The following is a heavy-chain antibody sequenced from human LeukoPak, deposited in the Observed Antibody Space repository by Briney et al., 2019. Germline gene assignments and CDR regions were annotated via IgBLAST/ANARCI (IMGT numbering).Heavy chain of an antibody. Sequence: GGSLRLSCAASGFTFSSYWMHWVRQAPGKGLVWVSRINSDGSSTSYADSVKGRFTISRDNAKNTLYLQMNSLRAEDTAVYYCARQRDFDWLFGPFDYWGQGTLVTVSS. J-gene: IGHJ4*02. CDR1: GFTFSSYW. CDR2: INSDGSST. V-gene: IGHV3-74*01. CDR3: ARQRDFDWLFGPFDY. D-gene: IGHD3-9*01.